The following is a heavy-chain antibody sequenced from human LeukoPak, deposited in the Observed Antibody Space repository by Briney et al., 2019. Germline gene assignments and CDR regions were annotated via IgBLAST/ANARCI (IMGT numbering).Heavy chain of an antibody. CDR1: GCTFTGYY. Sequence: GASVKVSCKASGCTFTGYYMHWVRQAPGQGLEWMGWISAYNGDTNYAQKLQGRVTMTTDTSTSTAYMELRSLRSDDTAVYYCARKITVAGTNCFDPWGQGTLVTVSS. D-gene: IGHD6-19*01. CDR2: ISAYNGDT. CDR3: ARKITVAGTNCFDP. V-gene: IGHV1-18*04. J-gene: IGHJ5*02.